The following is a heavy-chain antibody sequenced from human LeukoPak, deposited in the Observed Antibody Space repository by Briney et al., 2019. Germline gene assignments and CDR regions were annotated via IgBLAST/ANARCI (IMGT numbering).Heavy chain of an antibody. V-gene: IGHV1-18*01. CDR2: ISAYNCNT. D-gene: IGHD3-16*01. Sequence: ASVKVSCKASGYTFTSYGISWVRQAPGQGLEWMGWISAYNCNTNYAQKLQGRVTMTTDTSTSTAYMELRSLRSDDTAVYYCARNTEYDYVWGSYSGGMDVWGQGTTVTVSS. CDR1: GYTFTSYG. CDR3: ARNTEYDYVWGSYSGGMDV. J-gene: IGHJ6*02.